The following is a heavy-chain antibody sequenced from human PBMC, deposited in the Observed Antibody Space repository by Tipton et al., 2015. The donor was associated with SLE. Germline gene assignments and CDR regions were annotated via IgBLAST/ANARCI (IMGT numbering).Heavy chain of an antibody. D-gene: IGHD2-21*01. CDR3: ARDDTVIVDY. Sequence: QSGAEVKKPGASVKVSCKASGYTFSNYGISWVRQAPGQGLEWMGWISGYNGNTNYAQKLQGRVTMTTDTSTSTAYMGLKNLRSDDTAVYYCARDDTVIVDYWGQGTLVTVSS. CDR2: ISGYNGNT. CDR1: GYTFSNYG. V-gene: IGHV1-18*01. J-gene: IGHJ4*02.